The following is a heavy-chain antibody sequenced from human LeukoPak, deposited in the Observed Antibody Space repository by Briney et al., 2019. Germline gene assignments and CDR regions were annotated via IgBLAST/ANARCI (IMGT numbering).Heavy chain of an antibody. V-gene: IGHV1-18*01. CDR2: ISAYNGNT. J-gene: IGHJ2*01. Sequence: GASVKVSCKASGYTFTSYGISWVRQAPGQGLEWMGWISAYNGNTNYAQKLQGRVTMITDTSTSTAYMELRSLRSDDTAVYYCARDLGSGWSNWYFDLWGRGTLVTVSS. CDR3: ARDLGSGWSNWYFDL. D-gene: IGHD6-19*01. CDR1: GYTFTSYG.